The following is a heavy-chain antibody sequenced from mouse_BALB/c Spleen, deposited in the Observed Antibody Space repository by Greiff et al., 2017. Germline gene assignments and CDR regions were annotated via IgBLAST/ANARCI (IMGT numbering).Heavy chain of an antibody. D-gene: IGHD1-1*01. Sequence: QVQLQQSGPELEKPGASVKISCKASGYSFTDYWMHWVKQRPGQGLEWIGAIDTSDSYTSYNQKFKGKATLTVDESSSTAYMQLSSLTSEDSAVYYCARAGIPTVVGAMDYWGQGTSVTVSS. CDR2: IDTSDSYT. CDR1: GYSFTDYW. J-gene: IGHJ4*01. CDR3: ARAGIPTVVGAMDY. V-gene: IGHV1-69*02.